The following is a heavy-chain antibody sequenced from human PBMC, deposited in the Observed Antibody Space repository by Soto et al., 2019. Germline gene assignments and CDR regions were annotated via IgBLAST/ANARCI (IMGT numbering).Heavy chain of an antibody. Sequence: PGGSLRLSCAASGFTFSSYAMSWVRQAPGKGLEWVSAISGSGGSTYYADSVKGRFTISRDNSKNTLYLQMNGLRAEDTAVYYCARSRVRRVIIGSYGMDVWGQGTTVTVSS. CDR1: GFTFSSYA. CDR3: ARSRVRRVIIGSYGMDV. V-gene: IGHV3-23*01. D-gene: IGHD3-10*01. CDR2: ISGSGGST. J-gene: IGHJ6*02.